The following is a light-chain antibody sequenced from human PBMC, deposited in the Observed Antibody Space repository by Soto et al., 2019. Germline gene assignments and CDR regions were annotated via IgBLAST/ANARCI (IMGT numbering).Light chain of an antibody. J-gene: IGKJ4*01. CDR2: GAS. CDR1: QSVSSSY. Sequence: EVVLTQSPGALSLSPGERATLSCRASQSVSSSYLAWYQQKRGQAPRLLIYGASSKATGVPDRFSGSGSGTDFTLSISRLEPEDFAVYYCQQYGTSSLTFGGGTKVEIK. CDR3: QQYGTSSLT. V-gene: IGKV3-20*01.